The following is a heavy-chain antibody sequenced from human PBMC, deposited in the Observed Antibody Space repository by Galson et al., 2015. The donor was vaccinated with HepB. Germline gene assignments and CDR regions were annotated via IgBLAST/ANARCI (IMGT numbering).Heavy chain of an antibody. D-gene: IGHD6-13*01. V-gene: IGHV3-53*01. CDR2: IYSGGST. Sequence: SLRLSCAASGFTVSSNYMSWVRQAPGKGLEWVSVIYSGGSTYYADSVKGRFTISRDNSKNTLYLQINSLRAEDTAVYYCARGHRQAADYYFDYWGQGTLVTVSS. J-gene: IGHJ4*02. CDR1: GFTVSSNY. CDR3: ARGHRQAADYYFDY.